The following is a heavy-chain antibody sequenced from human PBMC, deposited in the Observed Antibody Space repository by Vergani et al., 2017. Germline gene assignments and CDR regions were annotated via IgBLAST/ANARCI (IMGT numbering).Heavy chain of an antibody. CDR3: AKENERSDYFDS. J-gene: IGHJ4*02. CDR2: IMPMFGTP. D-gene: IGHD1-1*01. Sequence: QVQLVQSGAEVKKPGASVKVSCKASGYTFTSYGISWVRQAPGQGLEWMGGIMPMFGTPNYAQKFLGRVTITADESTSTAYLELNSLTLEDTAVYYCAKENERSDYFDSWGQGSLVTVSS. V-gene: IGHV1-69*13. CDR1: GYTFTSYG.